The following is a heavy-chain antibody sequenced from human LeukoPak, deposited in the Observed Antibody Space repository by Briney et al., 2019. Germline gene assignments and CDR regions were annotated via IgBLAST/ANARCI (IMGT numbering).Heavy chain of an antibody. V-gene: IGHV3-30*14. CDR3: ARAAGHFDWLLNY. D-gene: IGHD3-9*01. J-gene: IGHJ4*02. Sequence: GGSLRLSCAASGFTFSSYAMHWVRQAPGKGLEWVAVISYDGSNKYYADSVKGRFTISRDNSKNTLYLQMNSLRAEDTAVYYCARAAGHFDWLLNYWGQGTLVTVSS. CDR2: ISYDGSNK. CDR1: GFTFSSYA.